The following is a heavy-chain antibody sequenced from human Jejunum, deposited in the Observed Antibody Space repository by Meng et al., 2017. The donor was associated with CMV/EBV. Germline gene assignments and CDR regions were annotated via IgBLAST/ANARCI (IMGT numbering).Heavy chain of an antibody. J-gene: IGHJ6*02. CDR3: ANHQQFCSGGSCYSLGYYYGMDV. V-gene: IGHV1-8*01. D-gene: IGHD2-15*01. CDR2: MNPNNGKT. Sequence: NWVRQAPGQGLEWMGWMNPNNGKTGYAQKFQGRFTMTWNTSISTAYMELSSLRSEDTAIYYCANHQQFCSGGSCYSLGYYYGMDVWGQGTTVTVSS.